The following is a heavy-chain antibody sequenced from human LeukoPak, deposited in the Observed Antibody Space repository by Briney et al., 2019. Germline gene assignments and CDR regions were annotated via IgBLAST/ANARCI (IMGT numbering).Heavy chain of an antibody. CDR3: ARHYNYGSGSYYARYNWFDP. Sequence: GESLRISCKGSGYSFTSYWISWVRQMPGKGLEWMGRIDPSDSYTNYSPSFQGHVTISADKSVSTAYLQWSSLKASDTAMYYCARHYNYGSGSYYARYNWFDPWGQGTLVTVSS. V-gene: IGHV5-10-1*01. D-gene: IGHD3-10*01. CDR2: IDPSDSYT. J-gene: IGHJ5*02. CDR1: GYSFTSYW.